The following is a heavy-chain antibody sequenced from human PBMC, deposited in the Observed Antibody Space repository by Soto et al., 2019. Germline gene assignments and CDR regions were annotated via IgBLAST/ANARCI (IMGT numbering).Heavy chain of an antibody. V-gene: IGHV3-30*18. J-gene: IGHJ5*02. Sequence: GGSLRLSCAASGFTFSSYGMHWVRQAPGKGLEWVAVISYDGSNKYYADSVKGRFTISRDNSKNTLYLQMNSLRAEDTAVCYCAKDLDYYGSGTAGFDPWGQGTLVTVSS. CDR2: ISYDGSNK. D-gene: IGHD3-10*01. CDR3: AKDLDYYGSGTAGFDP. CDR1: GFTFSSYG.